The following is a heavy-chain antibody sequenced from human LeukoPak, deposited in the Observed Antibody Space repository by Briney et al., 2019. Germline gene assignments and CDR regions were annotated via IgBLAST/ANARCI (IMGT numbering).Heavy chain of an antibody. CDR1: GFTFSSDW. Sequence: GGSLRLSCAASGFTFSSDWMSWVRQAPGKGREWVANIKQDGSEKYYVDSVKGRFTISRDNAKNSLYLQMNSLRAEDTAVYYCATEGWLRLDTSFDYWGQGTLVTVSS. CDR2: IKQDGSEK. CDR3: ATEGWLRLDTSFDY. V-gene: IGHV3-7*01. D-gene: IGHD5-12*01. J-gene: IGHJ4*02.